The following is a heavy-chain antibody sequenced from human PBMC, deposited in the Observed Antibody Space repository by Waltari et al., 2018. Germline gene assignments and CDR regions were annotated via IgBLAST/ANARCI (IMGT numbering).Heavy chain of an antibody. D-gene: IGHD3-3*01. J-gene: IGHJ5*02. Sequence: QVQLQESGPGLVKPSETLSLTCTVSGGSISSYYWSWIRQPPGQGLEWIGYIYYSGSTNYNPSLKSRVTRSVDTSKNQFSLKLSSVTAADTAVYYCARDHPVSIFGVAPGWFDPWGQGTLVTVSS. CDR1: GGSISSYY. V-gene: IGHV4-59*01. CDR3: ARDHPVSIFGVAPGWFDP. CDR2: IYYSGST.